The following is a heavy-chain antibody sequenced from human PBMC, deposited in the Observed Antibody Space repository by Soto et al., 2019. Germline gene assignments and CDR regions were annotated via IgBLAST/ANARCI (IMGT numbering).Heavy chain of an antibody. D-gene: IGHD3-3*01. CDR2: INGHGSST. CDR1: GFTFSSHW. J-gene: IGHJ4*02. V-gene: IGHV3-74*01. Sequence: GGSLRLSCAVSGFTFSSHWMHWVRQAPGKGLVWVSRINGHGSSTNYADSVKGRFTISRDNAKNTLYLQMNSLRADDTALYYCARDSSPYYDFWSGFYTYFDYWGQGALVTVSS. CDR3: ARDSSPYYDFWSGFYTYFDY.